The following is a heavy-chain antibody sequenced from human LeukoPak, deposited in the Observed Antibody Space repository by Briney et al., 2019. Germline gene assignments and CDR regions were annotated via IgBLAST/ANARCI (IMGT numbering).Heavy chain of an antibody. D-gene: IGHD4/OR15-4a*01. CDR2: IKKDGSEK. J-gene: IGHJ4*02. Sequence: GGSLRLSCAASGFIFSDHWMSWVRQVPGKGLEWVADIKKDGSEKNEVGSAKGRFTISRDNAKNSLYLEMNSLRAEDTAVYYCARGPSYGARCDYLDYWGQGALVTVSS. V-gene: IGHV3-7*01. CDR1: GFIFSDHW. CDR3: ARGPSYGARCDYLDY.